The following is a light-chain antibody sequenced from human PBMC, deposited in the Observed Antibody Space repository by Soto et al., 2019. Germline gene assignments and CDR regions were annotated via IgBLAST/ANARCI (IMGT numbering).Light chain of an antibody. CDR3: AAWDDSLTDVV. CDR1: SSNIGSNY. V-gene: IGLV1-47*01. Sequence: QSVLTQPPSASGTPGQRVTISCSGSSSNIGSNYVYWYQQLPGTAPKLLIYRNNQRPSGVPDRFSGSKSGTSASLAIIGLRSEDEADYYCAAWDDSLTDVVFGGGTKLTVL. CDR2: RNN. J-gene: IGLJ2*01.